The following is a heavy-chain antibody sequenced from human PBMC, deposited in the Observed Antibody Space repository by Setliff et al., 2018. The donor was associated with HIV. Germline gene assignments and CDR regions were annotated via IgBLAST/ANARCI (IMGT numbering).Heavy chain of an antibody. D-gene: IGHD6-6*01. CDR1: GGSFRSSRYY. V-gene: IGHV4-39*01. J-gene: IGHJ6*03. CDR2: IYYTGSP. CDR3: ARGGGTSSPIDYHYYIDV. Sequence: SETLSLTCTVSGGSFRSSRYYWGWVRQPPGKGLEWIGGIYYTGSPFYNPSLKSRVTISVDTSNNQFSLKLSSVTAADTAVYYCARGGGTSSPIDYHYYIDVWGKGTTVTVSS.